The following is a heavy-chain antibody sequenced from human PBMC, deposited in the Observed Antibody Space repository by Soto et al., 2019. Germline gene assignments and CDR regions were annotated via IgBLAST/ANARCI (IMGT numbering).Heavy chain of an antibody. J-gene: IGHJ6*02. CDR3: AKQVLYYYGMDV. D-gene: IGHD2-2*01. V-gene: IGHV1-46*01. CDR1: GYTFTSYY. Sequence: GASVKVSCKASGYTFTSYYMHWVRQAPGQGLEWMGIINPSGGSTSYAQKFQGWVTMTRDTSISTAYMELSSLRSEDTAVYYCAKQVLYYYGMDVWGQGTTVTVSS. CDR2: INPSGGST.